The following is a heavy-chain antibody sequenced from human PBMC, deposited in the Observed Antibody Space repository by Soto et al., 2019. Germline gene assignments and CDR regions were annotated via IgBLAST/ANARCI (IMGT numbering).Heavy chain of an antibody. CDR2: ISASSTYI. Sequence: GGSLRLSCAASGFIFSSYTMNWVRQAPGKGLEWVSSISASSTYIYFADSLKGRFTISRDNAYNSLYLQMNSLRAEDTAVYYCAREYYYGSGPWYWGQGTLVTVSS. V-gene: IGHV3-21*04. CDR1: GFIFSSYT. CDR3: AREYYYGSGPWY. D-gene: IGHD3-10*01. J-gene: IGHJ4*02.